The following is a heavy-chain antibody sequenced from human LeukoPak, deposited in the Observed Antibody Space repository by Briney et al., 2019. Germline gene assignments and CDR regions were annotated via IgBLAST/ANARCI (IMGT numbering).Heavy chain of an antibody. CDR1: GGSISDYF. CDR2: IYSIGTT. Sequence: SETLSLTCTVSGGSISDYFWSWIRQPPGKGLEWVGYIYSIGTTKYSPSLKSRVTISVDTSKNQFSLKLSSVTAADTAVYYCARVRGYSGYDQPGGDYWGQGTLVTVSS. V-gene: IGHV4-59*12. CDR3: ARVRGYSGYDQPGGDY. J-gene: IGHJ4*02. D-gene: IGHD5-12*01.